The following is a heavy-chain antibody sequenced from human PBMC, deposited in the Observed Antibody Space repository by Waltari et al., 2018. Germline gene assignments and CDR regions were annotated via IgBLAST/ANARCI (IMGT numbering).Heavy chain of an antibody. J-gene: IGHJ6*02. CDR3: AGGDGGYFYYKLDV. CDR2: IMPDIKYT. CDR1: GDTFSSDT. V-gene: IGHV1-69*02. D-gene: IGHD2-21*02. Sequence: QVHLVQSGAEVKKHGSSVKVSCKPSGDTFSSDTVNWVRQDPGQGLEWMGRIMPDIKYTDYVRGLQGRFTITAEKSTSTVYMGLTSLTSEDTAVYYCAGGDGGYFYYKLDVWGQGTTVTVSS.